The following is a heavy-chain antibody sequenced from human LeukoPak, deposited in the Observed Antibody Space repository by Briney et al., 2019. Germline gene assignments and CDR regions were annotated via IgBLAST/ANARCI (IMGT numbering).Heavy chain of an antibody. V-gene: IGHV3-30*18. CDR2: ISYDGSNK. J-gene: IGHJ5*02. Sequence: GGSLRLSCAASGFTFSSYGMHWVRQAPGKVLEWVAVISYDGSNKYYADSVKGRFTISRDNSKNTLYLQMNSLRAEDTAVYYCAKVQQGYSSSWIGFDPWGQGTLVTVSS. CDR3: AKVQQGYSSSWIGFDP. D-gene: IGHD6-13*01. CDR1: GFTFSSYG.